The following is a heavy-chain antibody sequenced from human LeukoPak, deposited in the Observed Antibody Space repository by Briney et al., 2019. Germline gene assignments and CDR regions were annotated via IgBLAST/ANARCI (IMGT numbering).Heavy chain of an antibody. CDR2: IYYSGST. V-gene: IGHV4-39*01. CDR1: GGSISSSSYY. J-gene: IGHJ4*02. D-gene: IGHD1-14*01. CDR3: ARHVGKEPASAPFDY. Sequence: PSETLSLTCTVSGGSISSSSYYWGWIRQPPGKGLEWIGSIYYSGSTYYNPSLKSRVTISVDTSKNQFSLKLSSVTAADTAVYYCARHVGKEPASAPFDYWGQGTLVTVSS.